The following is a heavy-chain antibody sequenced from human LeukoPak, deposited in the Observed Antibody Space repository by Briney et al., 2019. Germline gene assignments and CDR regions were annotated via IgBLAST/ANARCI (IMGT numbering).Heavy chain of an antibody. Sequence: SVKVSCKASGGGFTFTSHAISWVRQAPGQGLEWMGGLIPIYGSANYAQKFQGRVTITSDESTRTVYMELSSLRPEDSAVYYCARDPWGWGQGTLVTVSS. J-gene: IGHJ4*02. D-gene: IGHD1-26*01. CDR1: GGGFTFTSHA. CDR2: LIPIYGSA. CDR3: ARDPWG. V-gene: IGHV1-69*01.